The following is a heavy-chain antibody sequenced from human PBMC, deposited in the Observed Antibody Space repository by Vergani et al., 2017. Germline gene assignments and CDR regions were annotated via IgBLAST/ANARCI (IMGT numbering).Heavy chain of an antibody. CDR1: GGSFSGYY. CDR3: ARRGYDILSSHAFDI. D-gene: IGHD3-9*01. Sequence: QVQLQQWGAGLLKPSETLSLTCAVYGGSFSGYYWSWIRQPPGKGLEWIGEIYHSGSTYYNPSLKSRVTISVDTSKNQFSLKLSSVTAADTAVYYCARRGYDILSSHAFDIWGQGTMVTVSS. V-gene: IGHV4-34*01. J-gene: IGHJ3*02. CDR2: IYHSGST.